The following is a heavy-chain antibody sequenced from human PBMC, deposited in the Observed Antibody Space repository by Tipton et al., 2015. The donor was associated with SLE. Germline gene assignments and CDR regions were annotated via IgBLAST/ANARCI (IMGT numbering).Heavy chain of an antibody. CDR1: GFTFDDYA. V-gene: IGHV3-43D*03. J-gene: IGHJ3*02. D-gene: IGHD1-20*01. Sequence: SLRLSCAASGFTFDDYAMHWVRQAPGKGLEWVSLISWDGGSTYYADSVKGRFTISRDNSKNSLYLQMNSLRAEDTASYYCAKESRITGTRGAFDIWGQGTMVTVSS. CDR2: ISWDGGST. CDR3: AKESRITGTRGAFDI.